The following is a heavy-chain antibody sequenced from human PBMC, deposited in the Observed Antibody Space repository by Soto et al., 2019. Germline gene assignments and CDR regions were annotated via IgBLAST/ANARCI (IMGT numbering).Heavy chain of an antibody. V-gene: IGHV4-59*08. D-gene: IGHD3-10*01. Sequence: QVQLQESGPGLVKPSETLSLTCTVSGGSIDGRNCAWIRQPPGKGLEWLGYVYCDGGSSYNPSVKSRLTRSMDTSKSQFSLQLRSVTAADTAVYYCVRQGIGNLHGLVDVWGRGTTVTVSS. CDR2: VYCDGGS. J-gene: IGHJ6*02. CDR1: GGSIDGRN. CDR3: VRQGIGNLHGLVDV.